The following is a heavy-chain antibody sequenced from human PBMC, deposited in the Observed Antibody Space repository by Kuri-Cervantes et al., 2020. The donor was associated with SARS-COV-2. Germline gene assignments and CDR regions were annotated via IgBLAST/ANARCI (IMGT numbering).Heavy chain of an antibody. V-gene: IGHV1-18*01. D-gene: IGHD1-26*01. CDR3: AGALLVGATLDLDY. Sequence: ASVKVSCKASGYTFTSYGISWVRQAPGQGLEWMGWISAYNGNTNYAQKLQGRVTMTTDTSTSTAYMELRSLRSDDTAVHYCAGALLVGATLDLDYWGQGTLVTVSS. CDR1: GYTFTSYG. CDR2: ISAYNGNT. J-gene: IGHJ4*02.